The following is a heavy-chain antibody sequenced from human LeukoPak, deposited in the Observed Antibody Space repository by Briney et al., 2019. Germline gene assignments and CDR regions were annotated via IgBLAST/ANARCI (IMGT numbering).Heavy chain of an antibody. CDR2: IRYDGSNK. J-gene: IGHJ5*02. Sequence: GGSLRLSCAAPGFTFSSYGMRWVRQAPGKGLEWVAFIRYDGSNKYYADSVKGRFTISRDNSKNTLYLQMNSLRAEDPAVYYCAKGPEFDPWGQGTLVTVSS. CDR1: GFTFSSYG. CDR3: AKGPEFDP. V-gene: IGHV3-30*02.